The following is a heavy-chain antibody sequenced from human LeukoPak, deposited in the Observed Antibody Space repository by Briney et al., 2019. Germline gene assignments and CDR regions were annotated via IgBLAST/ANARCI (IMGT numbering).Heavy chain of an antibody. J-gene: IGHJ4*02. CDR3: ARDHGSSGWYETVDY. CDR2: VSGSESGT. Sequence: HPGGSLRLSCVASGFTFSSHAMSWVRRAPGKGLEWVSVVSGSESGTYYADSVKGRFTISRDDSKNTLYLQMNSLRVEDTAVYYCARDHGSSGWYETVDYWGQGTLVTVSS. V-gene: IGHV3-23*01. CDR1: GFTFSSHA. D-gene: IGHD6-19*01.